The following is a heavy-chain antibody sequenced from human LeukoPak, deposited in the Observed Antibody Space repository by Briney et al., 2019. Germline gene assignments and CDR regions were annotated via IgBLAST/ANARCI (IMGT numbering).Heavy chain of an antibody. D-gene: IGHD1-14*01. CDR2: ISGDGSGT. V-gene: IGHV3-23*01. Sequence: PGGSLRLSCAASGFTFDSYTMSWVRQAPGKGLEWVSAISGDGSGTYYTDSVKGRFTISRHNSKNTLFLQMISLRVEDTAVYFCAKGGISSVYHAFDIWGQGTMVTVSS. CDR3: AKGGISSVYHAFDI. CDR1: GFTFDSYT. J-gene: IGHJ3*02.